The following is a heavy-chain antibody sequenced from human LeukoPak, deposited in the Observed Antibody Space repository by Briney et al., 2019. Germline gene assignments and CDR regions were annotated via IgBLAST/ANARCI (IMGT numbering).Heavy chain of an antibody. D-gene: IGHD2-15*01. CDR3: AKDRGYCSGGSCYYYYGMDV. Sequence: SGGSLRLSCAASGFTFSSYAMSWVRQAPGKGLEWVSAISGSGGSTYYADSVKGRFTISRDNSKNTLYLQMNSLRAEDTAVYYCAKDRGYCSGGSCYYYYGMDVWGQGTTVTVSS. CDR1: GFTFSSYA. CDR2: ISGSGGST. J-gene: IGHJ6*02. V-gene: IGHV3-23*01.